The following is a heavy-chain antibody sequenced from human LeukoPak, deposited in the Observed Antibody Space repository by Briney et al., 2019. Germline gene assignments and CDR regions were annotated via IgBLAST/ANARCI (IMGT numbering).Heavy chain of an antibody. V-gene: IGHV4-39*07. CDR3: ARDRPNNV. CDR2: IYYSGST. Sequence: SETLCLTCAVSGGSISSSSYYWGWIRQPPGKGLEWIVSIYYSGSTYYNPSLKGRVTISVDTTKNQFSLKLSSVTAADTAVYYCARDRPNNVWGQGTLVTVSS. D-gene: IGHD1/OR15-1a*01. CDR1: GGSISSSSYY. J-gene: IGHJ4*02.